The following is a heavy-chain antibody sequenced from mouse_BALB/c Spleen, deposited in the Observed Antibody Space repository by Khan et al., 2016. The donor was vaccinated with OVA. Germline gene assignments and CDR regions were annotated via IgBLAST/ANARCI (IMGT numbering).Heavy chain of an antibody. V-gene: IGHV3-8*02. J-gene: IGHJ3*01. CDR2: MIYSGDT. CDR1: GYSITSGY. D-gene: IGHD2-14*01. Sequence: EVQLQESGPSFVKPSQTLSLTCSVTGYSITSGYWTWIRKFPGNKLEYMGYMIYSGDTYYNPSLKSRISITRHTSKNQYYPQFNSVTTEDTATYYCASSPYRYAFAYWGQGTLVTVSA. CDR3: ASSPYRYAFAY.